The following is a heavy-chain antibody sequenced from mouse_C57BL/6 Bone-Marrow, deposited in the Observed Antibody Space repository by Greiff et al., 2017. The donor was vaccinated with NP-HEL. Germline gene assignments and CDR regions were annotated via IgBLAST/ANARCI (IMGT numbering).Heavy chain of an antibody. D-gene: IGHD1-1*01. Sequence: VQLQQPGAELVRPGSSVKLSCKASGYTFTSYWMHWVKQRPIQGLEWIGNIDPSDSETHYNQKFKDKATLTVDKSSSTAYMQLSSLTSEDSAVYYGATHYYGTAWFAYWGQGTLVTVSA. V-gene: IGHV1-52*01. CDR1: GYTFTSYW. CDR3: ATHYYGTAWFAY. J-gene: IGHJ3*01. CDR2: IDPSDSET.